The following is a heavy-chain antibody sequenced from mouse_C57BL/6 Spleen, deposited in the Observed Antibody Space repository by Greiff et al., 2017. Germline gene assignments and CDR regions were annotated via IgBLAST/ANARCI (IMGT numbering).Heavy chain of an antibody. Sequence: QVQLQQSGAELVRPGASVTLSCKASGYTFTDYEMHWVKQTPVHGLEWIGAIDPETGGTAYNQKFKGKAILTADKSSSTAYMELRSLTSEDAAVYYCTRMDSAGYVGDYWGQGTTRTVSS. V-gene: IGHV1-15*01. D-gene: IGHD3-2*02. CDR1: GYTFTDYE. CDR2: IDPETGGT. J-gene: IGHJ2*01. CDR3: TRMDSAGYVGDY.